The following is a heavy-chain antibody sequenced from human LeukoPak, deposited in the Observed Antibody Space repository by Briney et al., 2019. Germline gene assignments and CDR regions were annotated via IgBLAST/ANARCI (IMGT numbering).Heavy chain of an antibody. Sequence: ASVKVSCKASGYTFTGYYMHWVRQAPGQGLGWMGWINPNSGGTNYAQKFQGRVTMTRDTSISTAYMELSRLRSDDTAVYYCARTVADTGWFDPWGQGTLVTVSS. V-gene: IGHV1-2*02. CDR3: ARTVADTGWFDP. J-gene: IGHJ5*02. CDR1: GYTFTGYY. CDR2: INPNSGGT. D-gene: IGHD4-23*01.